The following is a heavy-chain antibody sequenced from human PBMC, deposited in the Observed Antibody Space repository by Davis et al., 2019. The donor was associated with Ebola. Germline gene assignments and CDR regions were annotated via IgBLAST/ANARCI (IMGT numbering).Heavy chain of an antibody. J-gene: IGHJ6*04. CDR1: GGSISSGDYY. D-gene: IGHD6-13*01. Sequence: PSETLSLTCTVSGGSISSGDYYWSWIRQPPGKGLEWIGYIYYSGSTYYNPSLKSRVTISVDTSKNQFSLKLSSVTAADTAVYYCARDSRQNYGMDVWGKGTTVTVSS. V-gene: IGHV4-30-4*01. CDR3: ARDSRQNYGMDV. CDR2: IYYSGST.